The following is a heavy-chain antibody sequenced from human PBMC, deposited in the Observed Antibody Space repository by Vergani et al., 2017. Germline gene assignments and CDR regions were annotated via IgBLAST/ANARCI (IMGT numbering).Heavy chain of an antibody. CDR2: ISGSGGST. J-gene: IGHJ4*02. V-gene: IGHV3-23*01. CDR1: GFTFSSYA. CDR3: AEHGSRFATGAPDAFDY. D-gene: IGHD2-15*01. Sequence: EVQLLESGGGLVQPGGSLRLSCAASGFTFSSYAMSWVRQAPGKGLEWVSAISGSGGSTYYAESVKGRFTISRDNSKNTLYLKMNSLRAEDTAVYYCAEHGSRFATGAPDAFDYWGQGTLVTVSS.